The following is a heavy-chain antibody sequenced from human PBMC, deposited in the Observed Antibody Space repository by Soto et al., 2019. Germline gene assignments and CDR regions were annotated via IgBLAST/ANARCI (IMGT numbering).Heavy chain of an antibody. Sequence: PGGSLRLSCAASGFTFTRYSMNWVRQAPGKGLEWVSSVSSTTNYIYYGDSMKGRFTISRDNAKNSLYLEMNSLRAEDTAVYYCARESEDLTSNFDYWGQGTLVTVSS. CDR2: VSSTTNYI. J-gene: IGHJ4*02. CDR1: GFTFTRYS. V-gene: IGHV3-21*03. CDR3: ARESEDLTSNFDY.